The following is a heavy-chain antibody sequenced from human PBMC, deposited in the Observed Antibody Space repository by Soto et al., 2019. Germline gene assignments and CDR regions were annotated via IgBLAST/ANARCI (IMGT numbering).Heavy chain of an antibody. CDR2: INANNGNT. CDR1: GYTFTSYA. Sequence: ASVKVSCKASGYTFTSYAMHWVRQAPGQRLEWMGWINANNGNTKYAQKFQGWVTMTRDTSISTAYMELSRLRSDDTAVYYCARGLPDYFDYWGQGTLVTVSS. V-gene: IGHV1-2*04. CDR3: ARGLPDYFDY. J-gene: IGHJ4*02.